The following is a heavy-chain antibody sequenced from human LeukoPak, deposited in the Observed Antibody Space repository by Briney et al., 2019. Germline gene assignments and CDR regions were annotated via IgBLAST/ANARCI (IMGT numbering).Heavy chain of an antibody. CDR3: TKDSFGAVRDS. D-gene: IGHD1-26*01. J-gene: IGHJ5*02. CDR1: GDSMIDNNFY. CDR2: IYYNGRS. Sequence: SETLSLTCTVSGDSMIDNNFYWGWTRQSPQKGLEWIASIYYNGRSLYNPSLRSRVTISLDAPKNQIFLKLSSVTAADTAVYYGTKDSFGAVRDSWGRGILVTVSS. V-gene: IGHV4-39*07.